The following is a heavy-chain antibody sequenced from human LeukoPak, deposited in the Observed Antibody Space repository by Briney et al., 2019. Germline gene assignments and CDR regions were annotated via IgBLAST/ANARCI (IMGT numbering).Heavy chain of an antibody. J-gene: IGHJ2*01. V-gene: IGHV4-59*01. CDR2: IYYSGST. D-gene: IGHD3-22*01. CDR1: GGSISSYY. Sequence: TSETLSLTCTVSGGSISSYYWSWIRQPPGKGLEWIGYIYYSGSTNYNPSLKSRVTISVDTSKNQFSLKLSSVTAADTAVYYCARDQYYYDSSGSHYWYFDLWGRDTLVTVSS. CDR3: ARDQYYYDSSGSHYWYFDL.